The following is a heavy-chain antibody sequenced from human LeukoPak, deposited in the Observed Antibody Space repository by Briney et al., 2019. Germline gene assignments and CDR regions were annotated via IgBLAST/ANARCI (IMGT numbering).Heavy chain of an antibody. Sequence: GGSLRLSCAASGFTFGSYAMSWVRQAPGKGLEWVSTISGSGGNTYYADSVKGRFTISRDNSKNTLYPQMNSLRAEDTAVYYCAKDGDYSGSGNSAFDYWGQGTLVTVSS. CDR2: ISGSGGNT. D-gene: IGHD3-10*01. J-gene: IGHJ4*02. CDR3: AKDGDYSGSGNSAFDY. CDR1: GFTFGSYA. V-gene: IGHV3-23*01.